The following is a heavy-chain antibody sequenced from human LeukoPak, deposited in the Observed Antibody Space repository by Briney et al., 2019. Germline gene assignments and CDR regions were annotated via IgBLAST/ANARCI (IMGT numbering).Heavy chain of an antibody. CDR2: TYYRSKWYY. J-gene: IGHJ5*02. V-gene: IGHV6-1*01. CDR1: GDSVSSNSAA. D-gene: IGHD6-13*01. CDR3: AGAYSSSRGWFDP. Sequence: SQTLSLTCAISGDSVSSNSAAWNWIRQSPSRGLEWLGRTYYRSKWYYHYAVSMKSRITINPDTSKNQFSLQLNSVTPEDTAVYYCAGAYSSSRGWFDPWGQGTLVTVSS.